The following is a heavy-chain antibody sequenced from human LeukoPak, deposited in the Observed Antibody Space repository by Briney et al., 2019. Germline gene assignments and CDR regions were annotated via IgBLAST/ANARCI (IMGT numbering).Heavy chain of an antibody. V-gene: IGHV3-48*01. D-gene: IGHD6-19*01. CDR3: ARDSSGWSDY. CDR1: GFTCSDYS. J-gene: IGHJ4*02. Sequence: GGSLRLSCVASGFTCSDYSMNWVRQAPGKGLEWVSYISSSGFTLNYADSVKGRFTISRDNAKNSLYLQMNSLRAEDTAVYYCARDSSGWSDYWGQGTLVTVSS. CDR2: ISSSGFTL.